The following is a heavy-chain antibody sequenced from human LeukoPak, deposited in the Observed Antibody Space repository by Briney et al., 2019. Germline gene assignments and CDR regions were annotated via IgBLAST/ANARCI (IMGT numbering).Heavy chain of an antibody. Sequence: GASVKVSCKASGYTFTGYSMHWVRQAPGQGLEWMGRINPNSGGTNYAQKFQGRVTMTRGTSISTAYMELSRLRSDDTAVYYCARDLGYCGGDCYFSRSFDLWGRGTLVTVSS. CDR1: GYTFTGYS. V-gene: IGHV1-2*06. CDR2: INPNSGGT. D-gene: IGHD2-21*02. CDR3: ARDLGYCGGDCYFSRSFDL. J-gene: IGHJ2*01.